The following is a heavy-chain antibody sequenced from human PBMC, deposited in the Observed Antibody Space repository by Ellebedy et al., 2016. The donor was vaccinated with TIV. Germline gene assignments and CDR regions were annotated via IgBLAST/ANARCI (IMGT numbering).Heavy chain of an antibody. CDR2: ISSSSSYI. D-gene: IGHD6-6*01. J-gene: IGHJ4*02. CDR1: GFTFSSYS. CDR3: ARALYSSSSEGGYFDY. V-gene: IGHV3-21*01. Sequence: GGSLRLXXAASGFTFSSYSMNWVRQAPGKGLEWVSSISSSSSYIYYADSVKGRFTISRDNAKNSLYLQMNSLRAEDTAVYYCARALYSSSSEGGYFDYWGQGTLVTVSS.